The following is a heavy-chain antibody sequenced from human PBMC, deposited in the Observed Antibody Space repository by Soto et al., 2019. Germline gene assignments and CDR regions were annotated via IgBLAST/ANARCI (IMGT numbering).Heavy chain of an antibody. CDR1: CFHFFKSY. V-gene: IGHV3-11*01. D-gene: IGHD3-10*01. CDR3: VRDRDRRWFDP. Sequence: SCEASCFHFFKSYIACIRQAPGKGLEWVSYISSDGDSTYADSVKGRFTISRDNAKNSLYLQMNSLRVEDTAVYYCVRDRDRRWFDPWGQGTLVTVSS. J-gene: IGHJ5*02. CDR2: ISSDGDST.